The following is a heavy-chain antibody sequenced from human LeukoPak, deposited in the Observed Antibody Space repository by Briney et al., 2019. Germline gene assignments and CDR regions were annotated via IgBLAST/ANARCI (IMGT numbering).Heavy chain of an antibody. CDR1: GDSVSSNSAA. D-gene: IGHD3-22*01. CDR3: ARENSYDSSSSTDYYYYYYMDV. V-gene: IGHV6-1*01. J-gene: IGHJ6*03. CDR2: TYYRSKWYN. Sequence: SQTLSLTCAISGDSVSSNSAAWNWIRQSPSRGLEWLGRTYYRSKWYNDYAVSVKSRITINPDTSKNQFSLQLNSVTPDDTAVYYCARENSYDSSSSTDYYYYYYMDVWGKGTTVTVSS.